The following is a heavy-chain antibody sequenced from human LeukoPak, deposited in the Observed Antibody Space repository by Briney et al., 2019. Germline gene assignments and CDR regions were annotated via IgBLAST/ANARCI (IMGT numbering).Heavy chain of an antibody. V-gene: IGHV3-74*01. CDR1: GFTFSSYW. J-gene: IGHJ6*03. Sequence: GGSLRLSCAASGFTFSSYWMHWVRQAPGKGLVWVSRINSDGSSTSYADSVKGRFTISRDNAKNTLYLQMNSLRAEDTAVYYCARDGVTPYYYYYMDVWGKGTTVTVSS. D-gene: IGHD2-21*02. CDR3: ARDGVTPYYYYYMDV. CDR2: INSDGSST.